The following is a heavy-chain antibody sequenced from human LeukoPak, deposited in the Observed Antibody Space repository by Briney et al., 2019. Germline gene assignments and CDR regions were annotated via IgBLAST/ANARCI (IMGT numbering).Heavy chain of an antibody. CDR1: GYSISSGYY. V-gene: IGHV4-38-2*02. J-gene: IGHJ3*01. CDR2: IDHSGST. D-gene: IGHD3-22*01. Sequence: NPSETLSLTCTVSGYSISSGYYWSWIRQPPGKGLDWIGEIDHSGSTNYNPYLKSRVTISLDTSKNQFSLKLSSVTAADTAVYYCARAPYLSSGSWGQGILVAVSS. CDR3: ARAPYLSSGS.